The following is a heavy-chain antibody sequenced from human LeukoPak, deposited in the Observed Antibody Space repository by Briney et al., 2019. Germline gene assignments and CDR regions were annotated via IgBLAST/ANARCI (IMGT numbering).Heavy chain of an antibody. CDR2: INPNRGGT. Sequence: ASVKVSCKASGYTFTDYYIHWVRQAPGHGLEWMGWINPNRGGTNYAQKFQGWVTMTSDTSISTVYMELSRLRSDDTAFYYCARMMMGPFYYYGMDVWGQGTTVTVSS. V-gene: IGHV1-2*04. J-gene: IGHJ6*02. CDR3: ARMMMGPFYYYGMDV. D-gene: IGHD1-26*01. CDR1: GYTFTDYY.